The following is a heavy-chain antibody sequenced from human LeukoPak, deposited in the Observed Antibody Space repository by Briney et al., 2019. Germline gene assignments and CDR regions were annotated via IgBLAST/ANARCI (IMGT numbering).Heavy chain of an antibody. CDR1: GGSFSGYY. J-gene: IGHJ3*02. V-gene: IGHV4-34*01. Sequence: SETLSLTCAIYGGSFSGYYWSWIRQPPGAGLEWIGEINRSGSTNYNPSLKSRVTISIDTSKNQFSLRLSSVTAADTAMYYCARLLRQWLVFDAFDIWGQGTMVTVSS. CDR3: ARLLRQWLVFDAFDI. CDR2: INRSGST. D-gene: IGHD6-19*01.